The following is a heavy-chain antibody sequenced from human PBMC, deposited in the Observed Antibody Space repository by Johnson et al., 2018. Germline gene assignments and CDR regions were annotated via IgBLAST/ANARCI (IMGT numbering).Heavy chain of an antibody. V-gene: IGHV3-9*01. D-gene: IGHD6-19*01. CDR1: GFTFEDYA. CDR2: ISWNSGNI. CDR3: AKGCHSGIALAGSLFDI. Sequence: EVQLVESGGGLIQPGRSLRLSCAASGFTFEDYAMPWVRQAPGKGLEWVSGISWNSGNIDYADSVKGRLHISRDNAKNPMYLQMNGLRVEDTALYFCAKGCHSGIALAGSLFDIWGQGAMVTVSS. J-gene: IGHJ3*02.